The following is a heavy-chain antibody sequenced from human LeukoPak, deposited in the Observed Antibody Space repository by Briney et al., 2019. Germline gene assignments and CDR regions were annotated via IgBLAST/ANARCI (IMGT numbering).Heavy chain of an antibody. CDR1: GYTFTSCD. CDR2: MNPNSGNI. D-gene: IGHD3-10*01. V-gene: IGHV1-8*01. Sequence: ASVKVSCKASGYTFTSCDINWVRQATGQGLEWMGWMNPNSGNIGYAQKFQGRVTMTRNTSISTAYMELSSLRSEDTAVYYCARRRYYYGSGSRKGNWFDPWGQGTLVTVSS. CDR3: ARRRYYYGSGSRKGNWFDP. J-gene: IGHJ5*02.